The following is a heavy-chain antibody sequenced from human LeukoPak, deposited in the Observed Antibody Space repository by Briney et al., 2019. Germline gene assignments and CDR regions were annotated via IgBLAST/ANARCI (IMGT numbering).Heavy chain of an antibody. V-gene: IGHV3-66*01. CDR2: IYSGGST. CDR3: ARNYGSGSYYARYYFDY. CDR1: GFTVSSNY. Sequence: PGGSLRLFCAASGFTVSSNYMSRVRQAPGKGLEWVSVIYSGGSTYYADSVKGRFTISRDNSKNTLYLQMNSLRAEDTAVYYCARNYGSGSYYARYYFDYWGQGTLVTVSS. D-gene: IGHD3-10*01. J-gene: IGHJ4*02.